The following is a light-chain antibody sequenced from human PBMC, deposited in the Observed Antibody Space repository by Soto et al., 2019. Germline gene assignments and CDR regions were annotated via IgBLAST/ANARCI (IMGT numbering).Light chain of an antibody. Sequence: QSVLTQPRSVSGSPGQSVTISCTGTSSDVGGYSYVSWFQQHPGKAPKLMIYDVSKRPSGVPDRFSGSKSGNTASLTISGLQAEDEDDYYCCSFAGSYTLYVFGNGTKVTVL. CDR1: SSDVGGYSY. CDR3: CSFAGSYTLYV. CDR2: DVS. V-gene: IGLV2-11*01. J-gene: IGLJ1*01.